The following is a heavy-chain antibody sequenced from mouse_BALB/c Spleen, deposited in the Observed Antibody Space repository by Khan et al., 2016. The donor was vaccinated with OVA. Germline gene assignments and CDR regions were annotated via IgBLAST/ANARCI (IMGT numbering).Heavy chain of an antibody. Sequence: QVQLQQSGAELVRPGASVKLSCKTSGYIFTSYWIHWVKQWSGQGLEWIARIYPGTNNTYYNEKLKDKATLTADKSSSTVYMQLSSLKSEDSAVYFCAREEALYYFDYWGQGTTLTVSS. CDR1: GYIFTSYW. D-gene: IGHD3-2*02. CDR3: AREEALYYFDY. V-gene: IGHV1S132*01. J-gene: IGHJ2*01. CDR2: IYPGTNNT.